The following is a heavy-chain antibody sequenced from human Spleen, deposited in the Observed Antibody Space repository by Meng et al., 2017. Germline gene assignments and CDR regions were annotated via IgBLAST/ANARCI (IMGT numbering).Heavy chain of an antibody. D-gene: IGHD5-18*01. CDR3: ARENGGYSYGYPVDIYGMDV. V-gene: IGHV3-48*03. J-gene: IGHJ6*02. CDR1: GFTFSNYE. Sequence: GESLKISCAASGFTFSNYEMIWVRQAPGKGLEWVSYIGTSGSTIYYADSVKGRFTISRDNAKSSLYLQMNSLRAEDTAVYYCARENGGYSYGYPVDIYGMDVWGQGTTVTVSS. CDR2: IGTSGSTI.